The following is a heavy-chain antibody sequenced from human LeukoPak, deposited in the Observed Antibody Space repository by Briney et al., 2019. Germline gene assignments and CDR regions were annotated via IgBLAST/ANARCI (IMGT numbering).Heavy chain of an antibody. Sequence: SSETLSLTCTVSGGSISSSSYYWGWIRQPPGKGLEWIGSIYYSGSTYYNPSLKSRVTISVDTSKNQFSLMLNSVTAADTAVYYCARDGEYSSSWYNWFDPWGQGTLVTVSS. CDR1: GGSISSSSYY. CDR3: ARDGEYSSSWYNWFDP. D-gene: IGHD6-13*01. J-gene: IGHJ5*02. V-gene: IGHV4-39*07. CDR2: IYYSGST.